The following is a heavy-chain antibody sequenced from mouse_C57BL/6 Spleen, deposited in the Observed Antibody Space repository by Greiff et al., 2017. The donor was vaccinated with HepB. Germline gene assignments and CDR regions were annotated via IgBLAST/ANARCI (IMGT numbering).Heavy chain of an antibody. D-gene: IGHD1-1*01. CDR1: GYTFTSYW. CDR2: INPSNGGT. V-gene: IGHV1-53*01. Sequence: VQLQQSGTELVKPGASVKLSCKASGYTFTSYWMHWVKQRPGQGLEWIGNINPSNGGTNYNEKFKSKATLTVDKSSSTAYRQLSSLTSEDSAVYYCARKDYGSSYVWYFDVWGTGTTVTVSS. J-gene: IGHJ1*03. CDR3: ARKDYGSSYVWYFDV.